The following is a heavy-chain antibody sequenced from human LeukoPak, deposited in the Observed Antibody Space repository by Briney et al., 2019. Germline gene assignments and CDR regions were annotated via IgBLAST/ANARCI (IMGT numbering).Heavy chain of an antibody. CDR2: IVGDGSNA. CDR3: ARDSITGDNSLDY. J-gene: IGHJ4*02. V-gene: IGHV3-33*05. D-gene: IGHD7-27*01. CDR1: GFTFSTYG. Sequence: GGSLRLSCAASGFTFSTYGMQWVRQAPGKGLEWVAVIVGDGSNAHYADSVRGRLTVSRDNSKNTLYLQMNSLRAEDTAVYYCARDSITGDNSLDYWGRGTLVTVSS.